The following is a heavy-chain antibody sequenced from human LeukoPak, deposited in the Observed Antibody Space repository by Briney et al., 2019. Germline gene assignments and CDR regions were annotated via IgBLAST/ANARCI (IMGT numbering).Heavy chain of an antibody. D-gene: IGHD3-22*01. Sequence: GGSLRLSSAASGFTVSSNYMSWVRQAPGEGLEWVSVIYSGGSTDYADSVKGRFTISRDNSKNTLYLQMNSLRAEDTAVYYCASNLLSSRIVVATAGAFDVWGQGTMVTVSS. CDR3: ASNLLSSRIVVATAGAFDV. CDR1: GFTVSSNY. J-gene: IGHJ3*01. CDR2: IYSGGST. V-gene: IGHV3-53*01.